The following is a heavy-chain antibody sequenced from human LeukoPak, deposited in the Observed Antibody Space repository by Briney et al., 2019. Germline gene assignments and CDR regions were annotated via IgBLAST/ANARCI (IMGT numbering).Heavy chain of an antibody. Sequence: ASVKVSCKSSGYTFTDYFLHWVRQAPGQGLEWMGCINLHTGGAHYAQKFQDWVSLTRVTSIDTAFMELSSLRSDATAIYYCARDFLGRTNGGSNYFGMDVWGQGTTVTVSS. CDR1: GYTFTDYF. CDR2: INLHTGGA. CDR3: ARDFLGRTNGGSNYFGMDV. D-gene: IGHD2-8*01. J-gene: IGHJ6*02. V-gene: IGHV1-2*04.